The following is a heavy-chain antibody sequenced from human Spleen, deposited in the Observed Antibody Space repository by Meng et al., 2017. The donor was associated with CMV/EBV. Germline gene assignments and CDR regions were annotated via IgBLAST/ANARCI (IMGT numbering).Heavy chain of an antibody. CDR2: ISGPGSII. Sequence: LSFAASVFTFSDYYMTWLRQSPEKGLEWVSFISGPGSIIYYADSVKGRFTISRDNAKNSLFLQMNSLRVEDTAIYYCARGGYLNWIDPWGQGTLVTVSS. CDR3: ARGGYLNWIDP. CDR1: VFTFSDYY. D-gene: IGHD5-12*01. J-gene: IGHJ5*02. V-gene: IGHV3-11*01.